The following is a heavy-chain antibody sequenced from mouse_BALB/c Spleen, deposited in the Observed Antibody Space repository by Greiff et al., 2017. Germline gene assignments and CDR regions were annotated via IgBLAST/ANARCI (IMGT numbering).Heavy chain of an antibody. CDR3: ARGGSTMITTDY. D-gene: IGHD2-4*01. CDR2: ISSGGST. J-gene: IGHJ2*01. Sequence: EVQLVESGGGLVKPGGSLKLSCAASGFTFSSYAMSWVRQTPEKRLEWVASISSGGSTYYPDSVKGRFTISRDNARNILYLQMSSLRSEDTAMYYCARGGSTMITTDYWGQGTTLTVSS. CDR1: GFTFSSYA. V-gene: IGHV5-6-5*01.